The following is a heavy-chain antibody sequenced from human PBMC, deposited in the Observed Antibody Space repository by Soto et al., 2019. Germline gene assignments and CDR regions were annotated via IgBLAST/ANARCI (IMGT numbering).Heavy chain of an antibody. Sequence: PGGSLRLSCVASGFTFNNYAMSWVRQAPGKGLEWVSAISGGITYYADSVKGRFTISRDNSKNTLFLQMTSLRVEDTAVYYCATCIGGHCYSDYWGQGALVTVSS. J-gene: IGHJ4*02. D-gene: IGHD2-21*02. CDR3: ATCIGGHCYSDY. CDR1: GFTFNNYA. CDR2: ISGGIT. V-gene: IGHV3-23*01.